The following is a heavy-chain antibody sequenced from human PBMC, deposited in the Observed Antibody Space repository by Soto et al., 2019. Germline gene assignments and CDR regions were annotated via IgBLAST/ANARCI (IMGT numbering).Heavy chain of an antibody. CDR1: GFTFSNYG. CDR2: IINDGSDE. CDR3: ARDDDRPDNGLDM. D-gene: IGHD2-8*01. J-gene: IGHJ3*02. V-gene: IGHV3-33*05. Sequence: QVQLVESGGGVVQPGRSLRLSCAASGFTFSNYGMHWVRQAPGKGLEWLAVIINDGSDEKYGDSVKGRVTISRDNSKNTLYLQINSLRVEDTAVYYCARDDDRPDNGLDMWGQWTVVTVSS.